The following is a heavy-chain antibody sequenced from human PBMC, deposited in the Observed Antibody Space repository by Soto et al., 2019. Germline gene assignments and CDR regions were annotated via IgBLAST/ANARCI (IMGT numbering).Heavy chain of an antibody. V-gene: IGHV5-10-1*01. Sequence: GESLKISCKGSGYSFTSYWISWVRQMPGKGLEWMGRIDPSDSYTNYSPSFQGHVTISADKSISTAYLQWSSLKASDTAMYYCARGRIYCSSTSCSSPYYGMDVWGQGTTVTVSS. CDR3: ARGRIYCSSTSCSSPYYGMDV. CDR1: GYSFTSYW. D-gene: IGHD2-2*01. J-gene: IGHJ6*02. CDR2: IDPSDSYT.